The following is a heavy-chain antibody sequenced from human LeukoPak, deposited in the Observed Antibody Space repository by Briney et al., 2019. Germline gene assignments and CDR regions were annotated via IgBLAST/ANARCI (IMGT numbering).Heavy chain of an antibody. CDR1: GFTFSSYA. J-gene: IGHJ4*02. V-gene: IGHV3-30-3*01. CDR2: ILYDGSNK. D-gene: IGHD3-22*01. Sequence: PGGSLRLSCAASGFTFSSYAMHWVRQAPGKGLEWVAVILYDGSNKYYADSVKGRFTISRDNSKNTLYLQMNSLRAEDTAVYYCARDWSNVVTAIWGQGTLVTVSS. CDR3: ARDWSNVVTAI.